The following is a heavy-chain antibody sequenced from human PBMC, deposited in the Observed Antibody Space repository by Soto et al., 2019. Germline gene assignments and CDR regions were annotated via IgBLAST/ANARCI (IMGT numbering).Heavy chain of an antibody. CDR2: IWYDGSNK. V-gene: IGHV3-33*01. CDR1: GFTFSSYG. J-gene: IGHJ6*02. CDR3: ARDRRAAAADYYYYGMDV. Sequence: QVQLVESGGGVVQRGRSLRLSCAASGFTFSSYGMHWVRQAPGKGLEWVAVIWYDGSNKYYADSVKGRFTISRDNSKNTLYLQMNSLRAEDTAVYYCARDRRAAAADYYYYGMDVWGQGTTVTVSS. D-gene: IGHD6-25*01.